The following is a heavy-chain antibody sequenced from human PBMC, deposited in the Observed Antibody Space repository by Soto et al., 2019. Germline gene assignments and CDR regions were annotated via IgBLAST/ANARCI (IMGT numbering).Heavy chain of an antibody. Sequence: GGSLRLSCGASGFSVKRYWMHWVRQAPGKGLVWLSRFGGDENYTDYADSVRGRFTTSRDIAKNTIYLQMNSLRVEDTAVYFCARDASAYDGGWYPRGFDPWGQGTLVT. V-gene: IGHV3-74*01. CDR2: FGGDENYT. D-gene: IGHD6-19*01. CDR3: ARDASAYDGGWYPRGFDP. J-gene: IGHJ5*02. CDR1: GFSVKRYW.